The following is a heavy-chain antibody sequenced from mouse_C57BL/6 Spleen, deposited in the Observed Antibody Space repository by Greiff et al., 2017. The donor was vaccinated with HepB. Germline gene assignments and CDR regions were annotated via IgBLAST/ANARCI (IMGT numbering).Heavy chain of an antibody. J-gene: IGHJ1*03. CDR1: GYSITSDY. Sequence: EVKLVESGPGLAKPSQTLSLTCSVTGYSITSDYWNWIRKFPGNKLEYMGYISYSGSTYYNPSLKSRISITRDTSKNQYYLQLNSVTTEDTATYYCAKGYDYDDWYFDVWGTGTTVTVSS. D-gene: IGHD2-4*01. CDR2: ISYSGST. V-gene: IGHV3-8*01. CDR3: AKGYDYDDWYFDV.